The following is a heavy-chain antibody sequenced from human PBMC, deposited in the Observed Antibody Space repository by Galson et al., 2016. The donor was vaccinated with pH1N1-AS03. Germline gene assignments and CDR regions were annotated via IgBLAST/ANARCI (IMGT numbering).Heavy chain of an antibody. CDR2: IYYTGST. J-gene: IGHJ4*02. Sequence: ETLSLTCSVSGDSISNYNYYWGWIRQSPGRGLEWIGTIYYTGSTYYNPSLKSRLTMSFDTSKSQFSLNLASVTAADTAVYYCARVVVEWLVNQEVHGFDSWGQGTLVTVSS. CDR1: GDSISNYNYY. CDR3: ARVVVEWLVNQEVHGFDS. V-gene: IGHV4-39*07. D-gene: IGHD6-19*01.